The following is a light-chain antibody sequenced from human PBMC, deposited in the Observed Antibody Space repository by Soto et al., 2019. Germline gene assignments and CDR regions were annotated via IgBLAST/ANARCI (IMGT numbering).Light chain of an antibody. CDR1: QSASRE. CDR2: GAS. J-gene: IGKJ2*01. Sequence: EMVLTQSPATPSVSPGERVTLPCRASQSASREMAWYQQRPGQPPRLLIYGASTRATGVPARFSGSGSGTEFTLNIISLQPEDSAVYYCKGRFTCGQGTKFEIK. CDR3: KGRFT. V-gene: IGKV3-15*01.